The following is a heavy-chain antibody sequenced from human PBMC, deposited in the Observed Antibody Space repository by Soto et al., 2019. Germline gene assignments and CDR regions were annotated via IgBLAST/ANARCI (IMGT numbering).Heavy chain of an antibody. CDR3: AKDPGDYVPYYYYGMDV. J-gene: IGHJ6*02. CDR1: GVTFSSYA. Sequence: PGGSLRLSCAASGVTFSSYAMSWVRQAPGKGLEWVSAISGSGGSTYYADSVKGRFTISRDNSKNTLYLQMNSLRAEDTAVYYCAKDPGDYVPYYYYGMDVWGQGTTVTVSS. V-gene: IGHV3-23*01. CDR2: ISGSGGST. D-gene: IGHD4-17*01.